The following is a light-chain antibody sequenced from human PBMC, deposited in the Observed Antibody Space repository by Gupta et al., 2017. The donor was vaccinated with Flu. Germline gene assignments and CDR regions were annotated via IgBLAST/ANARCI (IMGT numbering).Light chain of an antibody. CDR3: QQYVSSPRK. CDR2: GVS. CDR1: QSVSGSH. J-gene: IGKJ1*01. Sequence: EILLTQSPGILSLSPGERATLSCRASQSVSGSHLAWYQQKPGQAPRLLIYGVSTRATGIQDRFSGRGSGADFTLTSSRREPEDFAVYYCQQYVSSPRKVGQGTKVEIK. V-gene: IGKV3-20*01.